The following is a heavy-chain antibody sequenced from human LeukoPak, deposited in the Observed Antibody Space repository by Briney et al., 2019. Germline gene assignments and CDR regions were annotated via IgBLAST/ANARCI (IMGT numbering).Heavy chain of an antibody. V-gene: IGHV4-34*01. CDR1: GGSFSGYY. Sequence: KSSETLSLTCAVYGGSFSGYYWSWIRQPPGKGLEWIGEINHSGSTNYNPSLKSRVTISVDTSKNQFSLKLSSVTAADTAVYYCARHRLKAFDIWGQGTMFTVSS. CDR3: ARHRLKAFDI. CDR2: INHSGST. J-gene: IGHJ3*02.